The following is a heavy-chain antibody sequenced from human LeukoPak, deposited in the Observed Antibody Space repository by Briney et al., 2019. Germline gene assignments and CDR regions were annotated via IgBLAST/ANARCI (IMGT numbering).Heavy chain of an antibody. D-gene: IGHD5-24*01. CDR2: ISYDGSNK. Sequence: GGSLRLSCAASGFTFSGYPIHWVRQAPGKGLEWVAVISYDGSNKYYADSVKGRFTISRDNSKNTLYLQMNSLRAEDTAVYYCAKRQDGYNYNFDYWGQGTLVTVSS. J-gene: IGHJ4*02. CDR3: AKRQDGYNYNFDY. CDR1: GFTFSGYP. V-gene: IGHV3-30-3*02.